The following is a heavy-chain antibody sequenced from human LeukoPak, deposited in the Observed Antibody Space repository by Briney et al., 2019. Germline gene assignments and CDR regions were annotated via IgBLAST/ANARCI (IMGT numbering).Heavy chain of an antibody. CDR1: GGTFSSYA. D-gene: IGHD2-2*01. CDR2: IIPIFGTA. Sequence: SVKVSCKASGGTFSSYAISWVRQAPGQGLEWTGRIIPIFGTANYAQKFQGRVTITTDESTSTAYMELSSLRSEDTAVYYCARDIIVVVPAAPYDAFDIWGQGTMVTVSS. V-gene: IGHV1-69*05. J-gene: IGHJ3*02. CDR3: ARDIIVVVPAAPYDAFDI.